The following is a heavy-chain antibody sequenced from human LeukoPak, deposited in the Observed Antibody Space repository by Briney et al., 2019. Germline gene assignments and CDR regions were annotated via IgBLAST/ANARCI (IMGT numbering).Heavy chain of an antibody. V-gene: IGHV4-38-2*02. D-gene: IGHD2-21*01. CDR2: TYHSGST. J-gene: IGHJ4*02. Sequence: SETLSLTCTVSGYSISSGYYWGWIRQPPGKGLEWIGSTYHSGSTYYNPSLKSRVTISVDTSKNQFSLKLSSVTAADTAVYYCARDGAVVIAIGFDYWGQGTLVTVSS. CDR3: ARDGAVVIAIGFDY. CDR1: GYSISSGYY.